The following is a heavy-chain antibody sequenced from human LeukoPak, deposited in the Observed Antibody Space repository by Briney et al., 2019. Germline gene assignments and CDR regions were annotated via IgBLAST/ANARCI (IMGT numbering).Heavy chain of an antibody. CDR2: IYPGDSDT. J-gene: IGHJ6*02. CDR1: GYSFTSYW. V-gene: IGHV5-51*01. D-gene: IGHD2-2*01. CDR3: ARQKGCSSTSCSEAFMDV. Sequence: GESLKISCKGSGYSFTSYWIGWVRQMPGKGLEWMGIIYPGDSDTRYSPSFQGQVTISADKSISTAYLQWSSLKASDTAMYYCARQKGCSSTSCSEAFMDVWGQGTTVTASS.